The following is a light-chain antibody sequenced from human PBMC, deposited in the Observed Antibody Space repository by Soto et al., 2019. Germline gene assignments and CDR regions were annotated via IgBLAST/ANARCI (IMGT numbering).Light chain of an antibody. J-gene: IGKJ4*01. CDR3: QQSYTTPRLS. CDR2: AAS. V-gene: IGKV1-39*01. CDR1: QSITHF. Sequence: DIQMTQSPSSLSASIGDKLTISCRANQSITHFLNWYQKKPGEVPKLLLYAASRLQSGVPSRFSGSGSGTDFALTINSLQPEDFATYYCQQSYTTPRLSFGGGTRVDLK.